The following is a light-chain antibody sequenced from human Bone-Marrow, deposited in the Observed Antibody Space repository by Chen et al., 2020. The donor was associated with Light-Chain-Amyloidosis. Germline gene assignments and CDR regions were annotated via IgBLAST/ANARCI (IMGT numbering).Light chain of an antibody. CDR2: AAS. Sequence: DIQMTQSPSSLSASIGDRVTLTCRASQSISTYLNWYQQKPGKAPKLLIYAASSLQSGVPSRFSGSGSGTEFTLTISSLQPEDVATDYCQQSYITPQVTFGGGTKVEIK. J-gene: IGKJ4*01. V-gene: IGKV1-39*01. CDR3: QQSYITPQVT. CDR1: QSISTY.